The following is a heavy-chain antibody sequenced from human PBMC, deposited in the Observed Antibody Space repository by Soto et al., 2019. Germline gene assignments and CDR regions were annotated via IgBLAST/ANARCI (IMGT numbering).Heavy chain of an antibody. D-gene: IGHD6-19*01. J-gene: IGHJ6*02. Sequence: SGPTLVNPTQTLTLTCTFSGFSLSTSGMCVSWIRQPPGKALEWLALIDWDDDKYYSTSLKTRLTISKDTSKNQVVLTMTNMDPVDTATYYCARMIISSGWYYYYYGMDVWGQGTTVTVSS. CDR1: GFSLSTSGMC. CDR2: IDWDDDK. V-gene: IGHV2-70*01. CDR3: ARMIISSGWYYYYYGMDV.